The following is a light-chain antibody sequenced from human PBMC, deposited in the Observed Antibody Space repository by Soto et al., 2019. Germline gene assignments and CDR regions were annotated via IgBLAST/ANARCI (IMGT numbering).Light chain of an antibody. Sequence: EVVFTQSPGTLSLSPGERATLSCRASQSVSSSYLAWYQQKPGQAPRLLIYGASSRATGIPDRFSGSGSGTDFTLTSSRLEPEDFAVYYCQQYGSSPRTYGQGTKLEIK. V-gene: IGKV3-20*01. J-gene: IGKJ2*02. CDR1: QSVSSSY. CDR2: GAS. CDR3: QQYGSSPRT.